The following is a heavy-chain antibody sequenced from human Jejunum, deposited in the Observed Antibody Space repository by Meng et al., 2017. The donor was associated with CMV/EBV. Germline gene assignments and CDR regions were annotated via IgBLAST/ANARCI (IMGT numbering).Heavy chain of an antibody. CDR3: ARDSDYYDSSDPTLDY. V-gene: IGHV1-8*01. Sequence: YSFMSYDINWVRQATGQGFEWMGWMNHNNGNTGYAQKFQGRVTMTRNSSISTAYLELSSLRSEDTAVYYCARDSDYYDSSDPTLDYWGQGTLVTVSS. D-gene: IGHD3-22*01. J-gene: IGHJ4*02. CDR1: YSFMSYD. CDR2: MNHNNGNT.